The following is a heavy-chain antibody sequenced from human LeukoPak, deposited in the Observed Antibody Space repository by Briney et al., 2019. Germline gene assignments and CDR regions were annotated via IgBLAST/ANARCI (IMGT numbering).Heavy chain of an antibody. J-gene: IGHJ4*02. CDR2: ISYDGSNK. Sequence: GGSLRLSCAASGFTFSSYAMHWVRQAPGKGLEWVAVISYDGSNKCYADSVKGRFTISRDNSKNTLYLQMNSLRAEDTAVYYCARDAYDILTGYLNYFDYWGQGTLVTVSS. CDR3: ARDAYDILTGYLNYFDY. V-gene: IGHV3-30*04. D-gene: IGHD3-9*01. CDR1: GFTFSSYA.